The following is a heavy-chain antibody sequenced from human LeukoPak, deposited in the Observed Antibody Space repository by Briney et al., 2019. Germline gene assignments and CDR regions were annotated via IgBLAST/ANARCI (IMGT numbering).Heavy chain of an antibody. CDR2: ISGSGGST. Sequence: GGSLRLSCAASGFTFSSYAMSWVRQAPGHGLEWVSGISGSGGSTYYADSVKGRFTISRENSKTTLYLQMNSLTAEDTAVYYCAKDSTNRVLVTINSWGEGTLVTVSS. D-gene: IGHD2-8*01. CDR1: GFTFSSYA. J-gene: IGHJ4*02. CDR3: AKDSTNRVLVTINS. V-gene: IGHV3-23*01.